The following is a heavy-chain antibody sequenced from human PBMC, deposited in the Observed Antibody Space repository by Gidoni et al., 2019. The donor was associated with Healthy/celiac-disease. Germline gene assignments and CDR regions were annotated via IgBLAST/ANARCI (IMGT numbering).Heavy chain of an antibody. CDR3: ARAPTVDDAFDI. CDR1: GYTFTSYY. D-gene: IGHD4-17*01. CDR2: INPSGGST. J-gene: IGHJ3*02. V-gene: IGHV1-46*01. Sequence: QVQLVQSGAEVKKPGASVKVSCQASGYTFTSYYMHWVRQAPGQGLEWMGIINPSGGSTSYAQKFQGRVTMTRDTSTSTVYMELSSLRSEDTAVYYCARAPTVDDAFDIWGQGTMVTVSS.